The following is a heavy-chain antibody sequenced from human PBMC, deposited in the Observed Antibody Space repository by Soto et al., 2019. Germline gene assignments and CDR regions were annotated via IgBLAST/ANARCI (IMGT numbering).Heavy chain of an antibody. CDR2: IWYDGSNK. CDR3: ATAGNYRFDN. CDR1: GFTFSSYG. J-gene: IGHJ4*02. Sequence: PGGSLRLSCAASGFTFSSYGMHWVRQAPGKGLEWVAVIWYDGSNKYYADSVKGRFTISRDNSKNTLYLQMNSLRAEDTAVYFCATAGNYRFDNWGLGTLVTVSS. V-gene: IGHV3-33*01. D-gene: IGHD1-1*01.